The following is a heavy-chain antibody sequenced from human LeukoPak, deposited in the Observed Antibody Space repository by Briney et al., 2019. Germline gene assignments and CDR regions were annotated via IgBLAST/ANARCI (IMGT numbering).Heavy chain of an antibody. CDR1: GFTFSSYE. CDR2: ISSSAGTT. CDR3: ASLYYHDSA. Sequence: GGSLRLSCAASGFTFSSYEMNWVRQAPGKGLEWVSYISSSAGTTYYADSVKGRFTISRDNAKNSLYLQMNSLRAEDTAVYYCASLYYHDSAWGQGTLVTVSS. D-gene: IGHD3-22*01. V-gene: IGHV3-48*03. J-gene: IGHJ5*02.